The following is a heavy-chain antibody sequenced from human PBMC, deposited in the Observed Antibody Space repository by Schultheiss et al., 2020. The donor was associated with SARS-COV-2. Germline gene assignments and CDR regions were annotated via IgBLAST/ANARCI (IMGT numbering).Heavy chain of an antibody. V-gene: IGHV1-18*04. CDR2: ISAYNGST. J-gene: IGHJ4*02. CDR1: GYTFTSYG. Sequence: ASVKVSCKASGYTFTSYGISWVRQAPGQGLEWMGWISAYNGSTHYAQKLQGRITMTTDTSTSTAYMELRSLRSDDTAVYYCAGLDSSWLDYWGQGTLVTVSS. D-gene: IGHD6-13*01. CDR3: AGLDSSWLDY.